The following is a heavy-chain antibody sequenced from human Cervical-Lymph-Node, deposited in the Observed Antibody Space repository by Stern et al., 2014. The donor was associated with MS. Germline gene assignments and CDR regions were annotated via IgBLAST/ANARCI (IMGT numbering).Heavy chain of an antibody. Sequence: QVQLQESGPGLVKPSETLTLTCTVSGGSITSYYWNWIRQSPGKGLEWIGYIYYSGYTNYNPSLKSRATISVDTSKNQFSLRLNSVTAADTAVYYCAKGGLGALYLNYYGMDVWGQGTTVTVSS. D-gene: IGHD1-26*01. V-gene: IGHV4-59*01. J-gene: IGHJ6*02. CDR3: AKGGLGALYLNYYGMDV. CDR1: GGSITSYY. CDR2: IYYSGYT.